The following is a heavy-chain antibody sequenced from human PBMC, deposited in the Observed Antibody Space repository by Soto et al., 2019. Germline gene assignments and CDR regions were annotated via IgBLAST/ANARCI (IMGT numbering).Heavy chain of an antibody. CDR3: ARGPCSSTSCSPNDY. Sequence: QVQLVQSGAEVKKPGSSVKVSCKASGGTFSSYTISWVRQAPGQGLEWMGRIIPILGIANYAQKFQGRVTITADKSTSTAYMELSSLRSEDTAVYYCARGPCSSTSCSPNDYWGQGTLVTVSS. D-gene: IGHD2-2*01. CDR2: IIPILGIA. V-gene: IGHV1-69*02. CDR1: GGTFSSYT. J-gene: IGHJ4*02.